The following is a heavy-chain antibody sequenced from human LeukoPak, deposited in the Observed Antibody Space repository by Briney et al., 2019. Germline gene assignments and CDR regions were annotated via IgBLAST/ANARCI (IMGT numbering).Heavy chain of an antibody. CDR2: ISSSGSTI. Sequence: GGSLRLSCAASGFTFSSYEMNWVRQAPGKGLEWVSYISSSGSTIYYADSVKGRFTISRDNAKNSLYLQMNSLRAEDTAVYYCARDPRHDYSNPDYFDYWGQGTLVTVSS. CDR3: ARDPRHDYSNPDYFDY. CDR1: GFTFSSYE. V-gene: IGHV3-48*03. J-gene: IGHJ4*02. D-gene: IGHD4-11*01.